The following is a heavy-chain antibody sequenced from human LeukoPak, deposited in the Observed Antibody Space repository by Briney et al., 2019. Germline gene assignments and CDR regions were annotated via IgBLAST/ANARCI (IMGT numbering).Heavy chain of an antibody. CDR2: ISGSGGST. CDR1: GFTFSSYA. D-gene: IGHD3-10*01. V-gene: IGHV3-23*01. CDR3: AKDVNARYYYGSGSYYPSLVFDY. Sequence: PGGSLRLSCAASGFTFSSYAMSWVRQAPGKGLEWVSAISGSGGSTYYADSVKGRFTISRDNSKNTLYLQMNSLRAEDAAVYYCAKDVNARYYYGSGSYYPSLVFDYWGQGTLVTVSS. J-gene: IGHJ4*02.